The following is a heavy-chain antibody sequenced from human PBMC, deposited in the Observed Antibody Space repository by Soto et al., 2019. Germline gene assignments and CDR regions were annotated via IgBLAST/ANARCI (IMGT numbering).Heavy chain of an antibody. Sequence: XVSLRLSCAASGLTVSSNAMSWVRQAPGKGLEWVSGISDSGGSTYYADSVKGRFTISRDNSKNTLYLQMNSLRAEDTAVYYCAKDASRVVVPDNWFDSCGQRTLVTVSS. CDR1: GLTVSSNA. J-gene: IGHJ5*01. CDR3: AKDASRVVVPDNWFDS. V-gene: IGHV3-23*01. CDR2: ISDSGGST. D-gene: IGHD3-22*01.